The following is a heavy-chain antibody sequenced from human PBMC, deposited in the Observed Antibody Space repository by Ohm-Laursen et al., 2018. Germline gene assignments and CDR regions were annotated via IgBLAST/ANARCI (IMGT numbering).Heavy chain of an antibody. V-gene: IGHV3-23*01. D-gene: IGHD3-22*01. J-gene: IGHJ4*02. CDR2: ITNSNGGHST. CDR1: GFTFRSYA. Sequence: SLRLSCSASGFTFRSYAMTWVRQAPGKGLEWVSSITNSNGGHSTYYADSVKGRFTISRDNSKNTLLLQMSWLRAEDTAVYYWAKEGEGIFDSSYFFDYWGQGALVTVSS. CDR3: AKEGEGIFDSSYFFDY.